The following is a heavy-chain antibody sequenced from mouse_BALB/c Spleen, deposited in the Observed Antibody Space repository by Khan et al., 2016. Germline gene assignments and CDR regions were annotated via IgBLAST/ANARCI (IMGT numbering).Heavy chain of an antibody. CDR3: AQIYDGYYDFAY. J-gene: IGHJ3*01. CDR2: IDPANGTT. Sequence: VQLQQSGAELVKPGASVKLSCTASGFNIKDTYMHWVKQRPEQGLEWIGRIDPANGTTKYDPKFQGKATITADTSSNTAYLQLSSLTSEDTAVYYCAQIYDGYYDFAYWGQGTLVTVSA. CDR1: GFNIKDTY. V-gene: IGHV14-3*02. D-gene: IGHD2-3*01.